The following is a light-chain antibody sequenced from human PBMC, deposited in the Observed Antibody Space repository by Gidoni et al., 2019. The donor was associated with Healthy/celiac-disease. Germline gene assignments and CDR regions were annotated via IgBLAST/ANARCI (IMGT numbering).Light chain of an antibody. CDR1: ALPKQY. V-gene: IGLV3-25*03. Sequence: YELTQPPSVSVSPGQTARITCSGDALPKQYAYWYQQKPGQAPVLVIYKDSERPSGIPERFSGSSSGTTVTLTISGVQAEDEADYYCQSADSSGTWVFGGGTKLTVL. CDR2: KDS. CDR3: QSADSSGTWV. J-gene: IGLJ3*02.